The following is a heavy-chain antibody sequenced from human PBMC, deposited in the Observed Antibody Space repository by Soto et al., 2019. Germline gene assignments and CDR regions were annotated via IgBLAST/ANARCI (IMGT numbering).Heavy chain of an antibody. J-gene: IGHJ4*02. D-gene: IGHD3-22*01. CDR2: IYYSGST. CDR3: ASYKSSRIQDDSSGYYYPNYFDY. CDR1: GGSISSGGYY. V-gene: IGHV4-31*03. Sequence: PSETLSLTCTVSGGSISSGGYYWSWIRQHPGKGLEWIGYIYYSGSTYYNPSLKSRVTISVDTSKNQFSLKLSSVTAADTAVYYCASYKSSRIQDDSSGYYYPNYFDYWGQGTLVTVSS.